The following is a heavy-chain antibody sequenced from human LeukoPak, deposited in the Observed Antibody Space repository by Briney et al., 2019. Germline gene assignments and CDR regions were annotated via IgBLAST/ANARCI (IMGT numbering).Heavy chain of an antibody. D-gene: IGHD5-24*01. CDR2: INWNGGRR. J-gene: IGHJ6*02. CDR1: GFTFDDYG. V-gene: IGHV3-9*01. Sequence: PGGSLRLSCAASGFTFDDYGMHWVRQAPGKGLEWVSGINWNGGRRDYADSVKGRLTISRDNAKNSLFLQMNSLRAEDTALYFCAKATTMATNFYYYYGMDVWGQGTTVTVSS. CDR3: AKATTMATNFYYYYGMDV.